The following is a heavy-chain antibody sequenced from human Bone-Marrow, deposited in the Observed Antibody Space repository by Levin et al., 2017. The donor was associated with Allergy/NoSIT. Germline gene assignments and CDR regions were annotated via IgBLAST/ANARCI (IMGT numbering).Heavy chain of an antibody. CDR2: ISYDGSNK. CDR1: GFTFSSYA. V-gene: IGHV3-30*04. J-gene: IGHJ6*02. D-gene: IGHD3-3*01. Sequence: GGSLRLSCAASGFTFSSYAMHWVRQAPGKGLEWVAVISYDGSNKYYADSVKGRFTISRDNSKNTLYLQMNSLRAEDTAVYYCASDFGVTTTYYYYGMDVWGQGTTVTVSS. CDR3: ASDFGVTTTYYYYGMDV.